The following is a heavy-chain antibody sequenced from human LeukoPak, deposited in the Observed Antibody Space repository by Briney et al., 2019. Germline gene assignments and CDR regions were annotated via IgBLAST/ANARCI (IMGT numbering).Heavy chain of an antibody. D-gene: IGHD4-11*01. V-gene: IGHV4-59*01. CDR2: IYYSGST. J-gene: IGHJ4*02. Sequence: TSETLSLTRTVSGGSISSYYWSWIRQPPGKGLEWIGYIYYSGSTNYNPSLKSRVTISVDTSKNQFSLKLSSVTAADTAVYYCARATPRNFDYWGQGTLVTVSS. CDR3: ARATPRNFDY. CDR1: GGSISSYY.